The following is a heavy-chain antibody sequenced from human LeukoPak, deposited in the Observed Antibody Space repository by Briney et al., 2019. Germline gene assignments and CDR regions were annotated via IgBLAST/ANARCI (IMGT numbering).Heavy chain of an antibody. V-gene: IGHV6-1*01. CDR1: GDSVSTANAA. D-gene: IGHD6-19*01. CDR2: TYQRSKWYN. Sequence: SQTLSLTCAISGDSVSTANAAWNWIRQSPSRGLEWLGRTYQRSKWYNDYAVSVKSRITINPDISKNQFSLQLNSVTPEDTAVYYCARSPSPYSSGWYFDYWGQGTLVTVSS. J-gene: IGHJ4*02. CDR3: ARSPSPYSSGWYFDY.